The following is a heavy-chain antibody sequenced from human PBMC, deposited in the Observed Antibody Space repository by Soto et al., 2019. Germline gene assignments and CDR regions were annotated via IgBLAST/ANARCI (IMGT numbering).Heavy chain of an antibody. D-gene: IGHD2-15*01. CDR1: GFTFSNYA. J-gene: IGHJ4*02. CDR2: ISGSAAST. V-gene: IGHV3-23*01. CDR3: AKWTGRYCSGGRCYLDDPFDY. Sequence: EVHLLESGGDLVQPGGSLRLSCAASGFTFSNYAMSWVRQAPGKGLDWVSGISGSAASTFYADAVKGRFTISRDNSTNTLSLQMNSLRAEDTAVYYCAKWTGRYCSGGRCYLDDPFDYWGQGTLVTVSS.